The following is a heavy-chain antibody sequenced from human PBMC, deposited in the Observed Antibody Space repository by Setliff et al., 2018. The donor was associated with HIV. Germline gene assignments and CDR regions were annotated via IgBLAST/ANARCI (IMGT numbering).Heavy chain of an antibody. CDR3: ARDDHYYDSGSYYSDWYFDL. CDR1: GGTFSSFA. CDR2: IIPILEKT. Sequence: SVKVSCKASGGTFSSFAISWVRQAPGQGLEWLGGIIPILEKTNYAQKFQGRVTITADTSTSTAYMELSSLTSEDTAVYYCARDDHYYDSGSYYSDWYFDLWGRGTLVTVSS. D-gene: IGHD3-10*01. V-gene: IGHV1-69*10. J-gene: IGHJ2*01.